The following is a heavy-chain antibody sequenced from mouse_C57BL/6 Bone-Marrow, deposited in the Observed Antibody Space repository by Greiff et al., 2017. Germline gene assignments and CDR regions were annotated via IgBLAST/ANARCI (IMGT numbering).Heavy chain of an antibody. CDR1: AYTFTDSN. J-gene: IGHJ3*01. D-gene: IGHD2-4*01. V-gene: IGHV1-22*01. CDR2: INPNNGGT. CDR3: ARRGYDDYDSWFAY. Sequence: EVQLQQSGPELVKPGASVKMSCKASAYTFTDSNTHWLKQSHGKSLEWFGYINPNNGGTSYNQKFKGTATLAVNKSASTAYMEHRSLTSEDSAVYYCARRGYDDYDSWFAYWGQGTLGTVSA.